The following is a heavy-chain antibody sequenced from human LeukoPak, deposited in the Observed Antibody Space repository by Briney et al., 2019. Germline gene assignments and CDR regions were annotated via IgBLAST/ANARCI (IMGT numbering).Heavy chain of an antibody. CDR2: ISFDGINK. CDR3: AREGGHYYGSGSYTPNFYGMDV. J-gene: IGHJ6*02. Sequence: GGSLRLSCAASGFTFNTYAMNWVRQAPGKGLEWVAVISFDGINKYYADSVKGRFTNSRDNSKNTLYLQMNSLRAEDTAVYYCAREGGHYYGSGSYTPNFYGMDVWGQGTTVTVSS. D-gene: IGHD3-10*01. CDR1: GFTFNTYA. V-gene: IGHV3-30-3*01.